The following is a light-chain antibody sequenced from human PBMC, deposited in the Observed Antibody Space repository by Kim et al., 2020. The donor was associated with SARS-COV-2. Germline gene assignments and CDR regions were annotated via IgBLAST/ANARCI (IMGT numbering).Light chain of an antibody. CDR2: AAA. CDR1: QPNRNS. CDR3: QHYYGSPPWT. V-gene: IGKV1-NL1*01. J-gene: IGKJ1*01. Sequence: SVGDRVTITCRASQPNRNSLVWYQSKPGKAPKILLYAAASLESGVPSRFSSSGSGTDYTLTIGSLQPEDFATYYCQHYYGSPPWTFGQGTKVEIK.